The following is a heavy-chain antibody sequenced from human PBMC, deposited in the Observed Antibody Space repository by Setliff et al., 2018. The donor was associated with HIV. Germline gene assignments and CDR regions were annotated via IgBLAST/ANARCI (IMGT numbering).Heavy chain of an antibody. CDR3: AREGDGIDY. Sequence: LSLTCTVSGASISTTTYYWGWIRQPPGKGLEWIGSIHYTGNTYNTPSLKSRLTISVDASKNQISLKLTSVTAADTAIYFCAREGDGIDYWGQGILVTV. V-gene: IGHV4-39*02. CDR2: IHYTGNT. D-gene: IGHD2-21*02. CDR1: GASISTTTYY. J-gene: IGHJ4*02.